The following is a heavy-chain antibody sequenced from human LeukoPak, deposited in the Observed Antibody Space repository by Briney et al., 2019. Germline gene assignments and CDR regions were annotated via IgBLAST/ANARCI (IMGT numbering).Heavy chain of an antibody. Sequence: PAGPLRLSCAASGLTFSGSAMHWVRQPSPKGLAWVGRIRSKANGYLTAYAPSETGWLTISRDDSKNTAYPQMNSWNTEGPAVYYCTKPDVDYWGQGTLVTVSS. J-gene: IGHJ4*02. CDR2: IRSKANGYLT. V-gene: IGHV3-73*01. CDR1: GLTFSGSA. CDR3: TKPDVDY.